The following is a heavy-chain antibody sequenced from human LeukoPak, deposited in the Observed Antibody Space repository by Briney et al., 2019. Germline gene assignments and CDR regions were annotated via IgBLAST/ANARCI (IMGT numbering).Heavy chain of an antibody. Sequence: SETLSLTCTVSDGSISNYYWSWIRQPPGKGLELIGYIYCSGSTNYNPSLKTRVTLSVDTSKNQFSLKLSSVTAADTAVYYCARLSGWLFGYWGQGTLVTVSS. V-gene: IGHV4-59*01. CDR1: DGSISNYY. J-gene: IGHJ4*02. D-gene: IGHD6-19*01. CDR2: IYCSGST. CDR3: ARLSGWLFGY.